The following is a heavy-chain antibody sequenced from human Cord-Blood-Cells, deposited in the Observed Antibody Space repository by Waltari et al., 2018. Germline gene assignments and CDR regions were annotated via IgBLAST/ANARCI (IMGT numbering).Heavy chain of an antibody. Sequence: QVQLVQSGAEVKKPGSSVKVSCKASGGTFSSYAISWVRQAPGQGLEWLGGVIPILGNENNAQKFPGRVTITADESTSTAYMELSSLRSEETAVYYCASTYSSSGTSGAFDIWGQGTMVTVSS. J-gene: IGHJ3*02. D-gene: IGHD6-13*01. V-gene: IGHV1-69*01. CDR1: GGTFSSYA. CDR3: ASTYSSSGTSGAFDI. CDR2: VIPILGNE.